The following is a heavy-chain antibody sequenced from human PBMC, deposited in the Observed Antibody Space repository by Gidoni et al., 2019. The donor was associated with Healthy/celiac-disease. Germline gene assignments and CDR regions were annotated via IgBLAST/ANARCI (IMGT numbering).Heavy chain of an antibody. Sequence: QVQLQQWGAGLLKPSETLSLTCAVYGGSFSGYYWSWIRQPPGKGLEWIGEINHSGSTNYNPSLKSRVTISVDTSKNQFSLKLSSVTAADTAVYYCARGYLGGSSWRTPPGYWGQGTLVTVSS. V-gene: IGHV4-34*01. CDR1: GGSFSGYY. CDR2: INHSGST. CDR3: ARGYLGGSSWRTPPGY. J-gene: IGHJ4*02. D-gene: IGHD6-13*01.